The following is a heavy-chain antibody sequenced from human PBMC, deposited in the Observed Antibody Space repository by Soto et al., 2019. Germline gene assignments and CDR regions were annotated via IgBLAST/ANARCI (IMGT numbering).Heavy chain of an antibody. CDR2: ISGSGGST. CDR3: AKGGGRDY. CDR1: GFTFSSYA. J-gene: IGHJ4*02. V-gene: IGHV3-23*01. D-gene: IGHD3-10*01. Sequence: EVQLLESGGGLVQPGGSLRLSCAASGFTFSSYAMSSIRQAPGKGLEWFSAISGSGGSTYYADSVKGRFTISRDKSNNSLYLQQNSLRAEDTAVYYGAKGGGRDYWGQGTLVTVPT.